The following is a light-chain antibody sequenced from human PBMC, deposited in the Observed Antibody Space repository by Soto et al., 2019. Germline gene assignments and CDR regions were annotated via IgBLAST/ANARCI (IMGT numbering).Light chain of an antibody. V-gene: IGKV3-20*01. CDR1: QSVSSRY. Sequence: EMVLTQSPCTLSLSPGERATLSCRASQSVSSRYLAWHQQKPGQAPSLLIYGASSRATGTPDRFSGSGSGTDFTFTIRRLESEDFTVYYWQQYGSSFGQGTKVEIK. CDR2: GAS. J-gene: IGKJ1*01. CDR3: QQYGSS.